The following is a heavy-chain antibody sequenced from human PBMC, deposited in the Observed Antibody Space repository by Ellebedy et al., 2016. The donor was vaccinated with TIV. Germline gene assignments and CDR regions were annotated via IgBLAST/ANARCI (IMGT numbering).Heavy chain of an antibody. D-gene: IGHD3-10*01. CDR2: INPSGGST. V-gene: IGHV1-46*01. J-gene: IGHJ6*02. Sequence: ASVKVSXXASGYTFTSYYMHWVRQAPGQGLEWMGIINPSGGSTSYAQKFQGRVTMTRDTSTSTVYMELSSLRSEDTAVYYCARGEGVRFYYYYGMDVWGQGTTVTVSS. CDR1: GYTFTSYY. CDR3: ARGEGVRFYYYYGMDV.